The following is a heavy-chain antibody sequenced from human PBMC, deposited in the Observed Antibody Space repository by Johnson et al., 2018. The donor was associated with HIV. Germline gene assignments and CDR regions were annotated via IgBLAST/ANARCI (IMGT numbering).Heavy chain of an antibody. Sequence: VQLVESGGGLVQPGGSLRLSCATSGFTVSNNYMSWVRQAPGKGLEWVSLIYSGGNTYYADSVKGRFTISRDNSKNSLYLQMNSLRAEDTALYYCAKDKGSWYGASSAFDIWGQGTMVTVSS. CDR3: AKDKGSWYGASSAFDI. D-gene: IGHD6-13*01. V-gene: IGHV3-66*02. CDR1: GFTVSNNY. J-gene: IGHJ3*02. CDR2: IYSGGNT.